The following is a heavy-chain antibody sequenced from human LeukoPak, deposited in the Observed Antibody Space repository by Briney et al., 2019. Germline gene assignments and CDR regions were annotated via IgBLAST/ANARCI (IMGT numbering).Heavy chain of an antibody. CDR3: ARRAYYYYMDV. CDR1: GFTFSSYG. V-gene: IGHV3-30*03. J-gene: IGHJ6*03. CDR2: ISYDGGNK. Sequence: GGSLRLSCAASGFTFSSYGMHWVRQAPGKGLEWVSLISYDGGNKYYVDSVKGRFTISRDNSKNTLYLQMNSLRAEDTAVYYCARRAYYYYMDVWGKGTTVTISS.